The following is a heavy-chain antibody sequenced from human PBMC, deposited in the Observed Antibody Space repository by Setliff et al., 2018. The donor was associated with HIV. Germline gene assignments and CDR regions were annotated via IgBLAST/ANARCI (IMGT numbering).Heavy chain of an antibody. CDR1: GYTFTSYD. J-gene: IGHJ4*02. CDR3: ARIAWPWWQWLVRSGKWYFDY. D-gene: IGHD6-19*01. Sequence: VASVKVSCKASGYTFTSYDINWVRQATGQGLEWMGWMNPNSGNTGYAQKFQGRVTMTRNTSISTAYMELSSLRSEDTTVYYCARIAWPWWQWLVRSGKWYFDYWGQGTLVTVSS. CDR2: MNPNSGNT. V-gene: IGHV1-8*01.